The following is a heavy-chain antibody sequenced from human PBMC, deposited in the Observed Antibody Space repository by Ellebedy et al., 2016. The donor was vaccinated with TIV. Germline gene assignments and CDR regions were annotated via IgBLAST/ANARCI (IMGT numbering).Heavy chain of an antibody. J-gene: IGHJ4*02. CDR3: ARARDGAYSIPFDY. Sequence: SETLSLTXAVYGASISHYYWTWIRQSPGKGLEWIGEINHSGSSNHNPSLKSRVTLSVDRSKNHFSLELNSVTAADTAVYYCARARDGAYSIPFDYWGQGTLVTVSS. D-gene: IGHD5-24*01. CDR1: GASISHYY. V-gene: IGHV4-34*01. CDR2: INHSGSS.